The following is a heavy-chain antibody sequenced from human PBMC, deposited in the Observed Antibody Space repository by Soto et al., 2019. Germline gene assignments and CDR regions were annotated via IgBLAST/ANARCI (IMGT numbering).Heavy chain of an antibody. Sequence: SETLSLTCTVSGGSISSYYWSWIRQPPGKGLEWIGYIHYSGNTNYNPSLKSRVTISVDTSKNQFSLKLWSVTAAYTAVYYCARGRGGCYYYGLDVWGRGTTVTVSS. D-gene: IGHD3-16*01. CDR3: ARGRGGCYYYGLDV. J-gene: IGHJ6*02. CDR1: GGSISSYY. V-gene: IGHV4-59*01. CDR2: IHYSGNT.